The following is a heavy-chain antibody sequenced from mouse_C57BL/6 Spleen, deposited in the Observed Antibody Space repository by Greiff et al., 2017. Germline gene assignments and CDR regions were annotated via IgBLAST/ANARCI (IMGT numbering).Heavy chain of an antibody. CDR2: INPNNGGT. V-gene: IGHV1-26*01. D-gene: IGHD2-3*01. J-gene: IGHJ4*01. CDR3: ARGGWLLRNYYAMDY. CDR1: GYTFTDYY. Sequence: EVQLQQSGPELVKPGASVKISCKASGYTFTDYYMNWVKQSHGKSLEWIGDINPNNGGTSYNQKFKGKATLTVDKSSSTAYMELRSLTSEDSAVYYCARGGWLLRNYYAMDYWGQGTSVTVSS.